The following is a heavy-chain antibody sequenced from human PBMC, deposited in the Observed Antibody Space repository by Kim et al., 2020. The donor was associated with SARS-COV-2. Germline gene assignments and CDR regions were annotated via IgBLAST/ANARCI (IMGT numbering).Heavy chain of an antibody. CDR2: IYHSGST. D-gene: IGHD4-4*01. J-gene: IGHJ1*01. Sequence: SETLSLTCAVSGGSISSSNWWSWVRQPPGKGLEWIGEIYHSGSTNYNPSLKSRVTISVDKSKNQFSLKLSSVTAADTAVYYCARRWVTPSATSGFQHWGQGTLVTVSS. V-gene: IGHV4-4*02. CDR1: GGSISSSNW. CDR3: ARRWVTPSATSGFQH.